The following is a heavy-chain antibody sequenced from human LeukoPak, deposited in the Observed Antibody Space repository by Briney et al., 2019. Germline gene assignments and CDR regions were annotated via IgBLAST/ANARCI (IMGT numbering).Heavy chain of an antibody. CDR2: FDPEDGET. CDR3: ARALDPYYDILTGYYEYYYYYMDV. CDR1: GYTLTELS. Sequence: ASVKVSCKVSGYTLTELSMHWVRQAPGKGLEWMGGFDPEDGETIYAQKFRGRVTMTEDTSTDTAYMELRSLRSDDTAVYYCARALDPYYDILTGYYEYYYYYMDVWGKGTTVTVSS. D-gene: IGHD3-9*01. J-gene: IGHJ6*03. V-gene: IGHV1-24*01.